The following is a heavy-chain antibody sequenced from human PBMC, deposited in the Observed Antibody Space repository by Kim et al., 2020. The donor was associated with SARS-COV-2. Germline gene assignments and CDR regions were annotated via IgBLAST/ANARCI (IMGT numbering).Heavy chain of an antibody. CDR3: ARATHFGSGSSSLCH. CDR2: IYHSGTT. CDR1: GGSMNNFY. V-gene: IGHV4-59*03. Sequence: SETLSLTCTVSGGSMNNFYWNWIRQLPGKGLEWIGYIYHSGTTNYNPSLKSRVSTSMDTAKKQFTLNLTSVTAADTAIYYCARATHFGSGSSSLCHWGQG. D-gene: IGHD3-10*01. J-gene: IGHJ1*01.